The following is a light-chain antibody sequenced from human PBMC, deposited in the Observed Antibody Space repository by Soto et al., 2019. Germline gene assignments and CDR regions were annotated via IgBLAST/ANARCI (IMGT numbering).Light chain of an antibody. CDR1: QSVSTW. CDR2: KAS. CDR3: QQYNSYWT. J-gene: IGKJ1*01. V-gene: IGKV1-5*03. Sequence: DIQMTQSPSTLSASVGDRVIITCRASQSVSTWLAWYQQKPGKAPKLLIQKASILESGVPSRFSGSGSGTEFTLTISSLQPDDFATYYCQQYNSYWTFGQGTKVEIK.